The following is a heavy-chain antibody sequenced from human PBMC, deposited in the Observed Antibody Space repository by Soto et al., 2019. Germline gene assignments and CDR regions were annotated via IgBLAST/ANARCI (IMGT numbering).Heavy chain of an antibody. CDR1: GFTFSSYG. V-gene: IGHV3-33*01. CDR3: ASSGDYDYYYAMDV. Sequence: QVQLVESGGGVVQPGTSLRLSCAASGFTFSSYGMHWVRQAPGKGPEWVAVIWFDGINEYYGDSVKGRFTISRDNSKNTLYLQMNSLRAEDTAVYYCASSGDYDYYYAMDVWGQGTTVTVSS. CDR2: IWFDGINE. D-gene: IGHD4-17*01. J-gene: IGHJ6*02.